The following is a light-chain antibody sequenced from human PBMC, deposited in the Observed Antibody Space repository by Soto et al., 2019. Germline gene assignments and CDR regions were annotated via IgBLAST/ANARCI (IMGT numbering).Light chain of an antibody. CDR1: QSISSD. CDR2: AAS. Sequence: DIQMTQSPSSLSASVGDRVTITCRASQSISSDLNWYQQKPGQAPKLLMYAASTLQSGVPSRFNGSGSGTDFTLTINSLQPEDFATYYWQQSYDTQFTFGPGTKVDFK. CDR3: QQSYDTQFT. J-gene: IGKJ3*01. V-gene: IGKV1-39*01.